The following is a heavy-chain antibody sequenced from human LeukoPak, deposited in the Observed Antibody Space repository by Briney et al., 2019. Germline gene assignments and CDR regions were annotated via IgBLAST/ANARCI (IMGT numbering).Heavy chain of an antibody. CDR3: ARGDCSSTSCYARLIDY. CDR1: GGSFSGYY. D-gene: IGHD2-2*01. Sequence: SETLSLTCAVYGGSFSGYYWGWIRQPPGKGLEWIGEINHSGSTNYNPSLKSRVTISVDTSKNQFSLKLSSVTAADTAVYYCARGDCSSTSCYARLIDYWGQGTLVTVSS. J-gene: IGHJ4*02. V-gene: IGHV4-34*01. CDR2: INHSGST.